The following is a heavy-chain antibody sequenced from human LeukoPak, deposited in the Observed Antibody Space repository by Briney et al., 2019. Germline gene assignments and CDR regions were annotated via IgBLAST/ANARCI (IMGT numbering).Heavy chain of an antibody. D-gene: IGHD6-6*01. J-gene: IGHJ6*02. Sequence: ASVKVSCKASGYTFTSYGISWVRQAPGQGLEWMGWISAYNGNTNYAQKLQGRVTMTTDTSTSTAYMELRSLRSDDTAVYYCARDPRIAARLYYYYGMDVWGQGTTVTVSS. CDR3: ARDPRIAARLYYYYGMDV. V-gene: IGHV1-18*01. CDR2: ISAYNGNT. CDR1: GYTFTSYG.